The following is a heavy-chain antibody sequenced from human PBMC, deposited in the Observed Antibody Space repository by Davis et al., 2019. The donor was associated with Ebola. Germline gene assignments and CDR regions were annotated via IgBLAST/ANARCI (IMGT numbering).Heavy chain of an antibody. V-gene: IGHV1-24*01. CDR1: GYSLIEQI. CDR2: SGPGYGEI. Sequence: AASVKVSCKVSGYSLIEQIIHWVRQAPGEGLEWMGGSGPGYGEIIYAQKFQGRVTMTEDTSTDTAYMELSSLKSDDTAIYYCTTDWSGGNWFDPWGQGTLVTVSS. D-gene: IGHD1-14*01. CDR3: TTDWSGGNWFDP. J-gene: IGHJ5*02.